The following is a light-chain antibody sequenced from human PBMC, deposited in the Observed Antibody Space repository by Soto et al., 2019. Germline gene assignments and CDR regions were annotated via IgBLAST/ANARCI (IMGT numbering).Light chain of an antibody. V-gene: IGLV2-18*02. Sequence: QSALTQSPSVSGSPGQSVNISCTGTSSDDGSYNRVSWYQQPPGTAPKLMIYEVSNRPSGVPDRFSGSKSGNTASLTISGLQAEDEADYYCSSCTSTSTHVVFGGGTKVTVL. J-gene: IGLJ2*01. CDR2: EVS. CDR1: SSDDGSYNR. CDR3: SSCTSTSTHVV.